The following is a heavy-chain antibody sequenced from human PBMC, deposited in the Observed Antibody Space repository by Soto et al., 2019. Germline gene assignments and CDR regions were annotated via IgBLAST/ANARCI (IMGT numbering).Heavy chain of an antibody. D-gene: IGHD3-16*01. CDR3: ARDIGFDYVN. V-gene: IGHV3-7*01. J-gene: IGHJ1*01. CDR2: VKEDGSEI. CDR1: GFNVMSHW. Sequence: GGSLRLSCAVSGFNVMSHWMSWVRQAPGKGLEWVASVKEDGSEIYYLHSVRGRFSISRDSAGNALHLTMNYLSAEDTGVYFCARDIGFDYVNWGQGTLVTVSS.